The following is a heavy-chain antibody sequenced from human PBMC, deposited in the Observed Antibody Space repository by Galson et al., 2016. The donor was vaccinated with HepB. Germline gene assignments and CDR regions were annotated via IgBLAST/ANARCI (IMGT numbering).Heavy chain of an antibody. D-gene: IGHD4-17*01. CDR3: ARDSGDWDSGYYRSFDY. Sequence: LRLSCAVSGFTLKDYNINWVRQAPGKGLEWVSYISSSGRDIQYAGTVKGRFTSSRDNAKNSLLLQMNSLRVEDTAVYYCARDSGDWDSGYYRSFDYWGQGTLVTVSS. J-gene: IGHJ4*02. CDR1: GFTLKDYN. V-gene: IGHV3-21*01. CDR2: ISSSGRDI.